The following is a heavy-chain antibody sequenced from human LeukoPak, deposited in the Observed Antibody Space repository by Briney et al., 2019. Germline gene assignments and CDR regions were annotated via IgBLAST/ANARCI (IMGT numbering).Heavy chain of an antibody. D-gene: IGHD3-10*01. J-gene: IGHJ4*02. Sequence: GGSLRLSCAASGFTFSSYEMNWVRQAPGKGLEWVSYISSSGSTIYYADSVKGRFTISRDNAKNSLYLQMNSLRAEDTAVYHCARGLNTYYYGSGSYYDYWGQGTLVTVSS. CDR1: GFTFSSYE. CDR3: ARGLNTYYYGSGSYYDY. V-gene: IGHV3-48*03. CDR2: ISSSGSTI.